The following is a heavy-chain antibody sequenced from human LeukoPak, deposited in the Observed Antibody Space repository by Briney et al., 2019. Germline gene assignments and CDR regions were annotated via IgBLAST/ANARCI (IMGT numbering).Heavy chain of an antibody. J-gene: IGHJ4*02. CDR3: ARGWEWWGY. Sequence: PGGSLRLSCAASGFSVSSNYMSWVRQAPGKGLEWVSVIYNSGTTKYADSVKGRFTIGRDNSKNTLYLQMNSLRAEDTAVYYCARGWEWWGYWGQGTLVTVSS. V-gene: IGHV3-53*01. CDR1: GFSVSSNY. CDR2: IYNSGTT. D-gene: IGHD2-15*01.